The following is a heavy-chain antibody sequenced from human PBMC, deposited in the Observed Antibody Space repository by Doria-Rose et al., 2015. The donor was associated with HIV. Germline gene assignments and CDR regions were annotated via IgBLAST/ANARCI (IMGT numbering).Heavy chain of an antibody. D-gene: IGHD5-12*01. J-gene: IGHJ4*02. Sequence: SQTLSLNCTVSGDSNSSSGFYWNWIRHLPGKGLEWIGYIYYSGSAYYNPSLKSRLTISVDTSKNQFSLALRSVTAADTAVYYCARGGGYDPGLYWGQGNLVTVSS. V-gene: IGHV4-31*03. CDR3: ARGGGYDPGLY. CDR1: GDSNSSSGFY. CDR2: IYYSGSA.